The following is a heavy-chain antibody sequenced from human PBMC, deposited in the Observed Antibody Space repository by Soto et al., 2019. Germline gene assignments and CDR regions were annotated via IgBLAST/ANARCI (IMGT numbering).Heavy chain of an antibody. V-gene: IGHV3-9*01. CDR1: GFTFDDYA. CDR3: AKDVQPEASAFDI. Sequence: GGSLRLSCAASGFTFDDYAMHWVRQAPGKGLEWVSGISWNSGSIGYADSVKGRFTISRDNAKNSLYLQMNSLRAEDTALYYCAKDVQPEASAFDIWGQGTMVTVSS. J-gene: IGHJ3*02. CDR2: ISWNSGSI.